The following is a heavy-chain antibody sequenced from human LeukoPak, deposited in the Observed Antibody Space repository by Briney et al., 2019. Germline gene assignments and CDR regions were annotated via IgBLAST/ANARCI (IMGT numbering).Heavy chain of an antibody. D-gene: IGHD3-22*01. Sequence: GSLRLSCAASGFTFSSYWMSWVRQPPGKGLEWIGSIYYSGSTYYNPSLKSRVTISVDTSKNQFSLKLSSVTAADTAVYYCARRDYYDSSGYYDYWGQGTLVTVSS. CDR3: ARRDYYDSSGYYDY. CDR2: IYYSGST. CDR1: GFTFSSYW. J-gene: IGHJ4*02. V-gene: IGHV4-39*01.